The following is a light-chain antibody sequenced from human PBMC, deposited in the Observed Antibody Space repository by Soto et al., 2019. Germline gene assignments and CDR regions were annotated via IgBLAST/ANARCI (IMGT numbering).Light chain of an antibody. CDR2: GAS. J-gene: IGKJ4*01. Sequence: EIVMAQSPATLSVSPGESVTLSCWASESVGNNVAWYQQRPGQAPRLLIFGASTRATGIPARFSGSGSGTEFTLTISGLQSEDFAIYYCQECNNWPRVTFGGGTKVEIE. V-gene: IGKV3-15*01. CDR3: QECNNWPRVT. CDR1: ESVGNN.